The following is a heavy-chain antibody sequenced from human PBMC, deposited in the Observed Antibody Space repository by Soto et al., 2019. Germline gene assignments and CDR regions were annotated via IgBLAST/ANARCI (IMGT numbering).Heavy chain of an antibody. Sequence: PEGSLRLSCAASGFTFTTYGMHWVRQAPGKGLEWVALTSYDGSNEYYADSVKGRFTISRDNSKNTVYLQMNSLRAEDTAVYYCAKTLTYCSGGSCYSGIYFYGIDVWGQGTTVTVSS. J-gene: IGHJ6*02. V-gene: IGHV3-30*18. CDR1: GFTFTTYG. D-gene: IGHD2-15*01. CDR3: AKTLTYCSGGSCYSGIYFYGIDV. CDR2: TSYDGSNE.